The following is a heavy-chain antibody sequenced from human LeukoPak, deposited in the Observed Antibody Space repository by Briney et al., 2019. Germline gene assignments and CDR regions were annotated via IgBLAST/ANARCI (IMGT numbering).Heavy chain of an antibody. V-gene: IGHV1-2*02. CDR3: ARGRLYDYVWGSYRNDY. CDR2: INPDSGGT. J-gene: IGHJ4*02. CDR1: GYTFTGNY. Sequence: ASVKVSCKASGYTFTGNYIHWVRQAPGQGLEWMGWINPDSGGTNYAQKFQGRVTMTRDTSIRTAYMELSRLRSDDTAVYYCARGRLYDYVWGSYRNDYWGQGTLVTVSS. D-gene: IGHD3-16*02.